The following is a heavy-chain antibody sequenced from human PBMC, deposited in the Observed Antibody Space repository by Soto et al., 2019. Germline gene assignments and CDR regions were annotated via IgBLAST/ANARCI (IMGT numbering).Heavy chain of an antibody. CDR2: IYYSGST. V-gene: IGHV4-59*08. Sequence: PSETLSLTCTVSGGSISSYYWSWIRQPPGKGLEWIGYIYYSGSTNYNPSLKSRVTISVDTSKNQFSLKLSSVTAADTAVYYCARLIVVAGFDPWGQGTRVTVSS. CDR3: ARLIVVAGFDP. CDR1: GGSISSYY. D-gene: IGHD2-2*01. J-gene: IGHJ5*02.